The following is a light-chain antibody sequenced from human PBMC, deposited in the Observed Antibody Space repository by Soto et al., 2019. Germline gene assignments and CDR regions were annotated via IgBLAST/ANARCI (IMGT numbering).Light chain of an antibody. J-gene: IGKJ4*01. CDR3: PYYNSSLT. V-gene: IGKV3D-15*01. CDR2: TAS. CDR1: QSVSSV. Sequence: EIVMPQSPATLSVSPGERPTLSCRASQSVSSVLACYQHKPGHAAPRLLNDTASSSAGGTTRRFSSRGGGKDFPPTISRLYADVFVDYCCPYYNSSLTFGGGTKVDI.